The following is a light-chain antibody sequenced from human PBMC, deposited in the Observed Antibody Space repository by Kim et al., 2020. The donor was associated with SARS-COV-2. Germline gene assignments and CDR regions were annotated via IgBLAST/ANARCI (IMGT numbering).Light chain of an antibody. J-gene: IGLJ3*02. CDR2: SNN. V-gene: IGLV1-44*01. Sequence: PGQRVTLSCSGSSSNIGSNTVNWYQQLPGTAPKLLIYSNNQRPSGVPDRFSGSKSGTSASLAISGLQSEDEADYYCAAWDDSLEVFGGGTQLTVL. CDR3: AAWDDSLEV. CDR1: SSNIGSNT.